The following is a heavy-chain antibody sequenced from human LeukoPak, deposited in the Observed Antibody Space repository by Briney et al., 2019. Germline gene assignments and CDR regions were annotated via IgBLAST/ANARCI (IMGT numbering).Heavy chain of an antibody. D-gene: IGHD5-24*01. V-gene: IGHV4-39*02. J-gene: IGHJ4*02. CDR3: ARVRDGYNRNWAY. CDR1: GGSISSSIYY. Sequence: KSSETLSLTCTVSGGSISSSIYYWGWVRQPPGKGLEWIGSIYYNVATYYNSSLKSRVTISVDTAKNHLSLKLSSVTAADTAVYYCARVRDGYNRNWAYWGQGTLVTVSS. CDR2: IYYNVAT.